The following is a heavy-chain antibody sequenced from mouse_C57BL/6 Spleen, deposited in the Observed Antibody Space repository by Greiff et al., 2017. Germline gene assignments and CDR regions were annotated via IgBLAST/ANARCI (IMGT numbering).Heavy chain of an antibody. CDR2: ISNGGGST. CDR3: ARRDDYGSSYGLDY. V-gene: IGHV5-12*01. CDR1: GFTFSDYY. Sequence: EVHLVESGGGLVQPGGSLKLSCAASGFTFSDYYLYWVRQTPEKRLEWVAYISNGGGSTYYPDTVKGRFTISRDNAKHTLYRQMSRLKSEDTAMYYCARRDDYGSSYGLDYWGQGTTLTVAS. J-gene: IGHJ2*01. D-gene: IGHD1-1*01.